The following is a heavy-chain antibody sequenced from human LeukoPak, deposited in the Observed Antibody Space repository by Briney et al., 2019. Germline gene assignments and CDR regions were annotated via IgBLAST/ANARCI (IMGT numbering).Heavy chain of an antibody. D-gene: IGHD5-12*01. J-gene: IGHJ4*02. V-gene: IGHV3-23*01. Sequence: TGGSLRLSCAASGFTFGSYAMSWVRQAPGKGLEWVSAISNSGGRTFYTDSVKGRFTISRDNSKITLYLQMNSLRAEDTAVYYCAKSYNGYESKPDYWGQGTLVTVSS. CDR2: ISNSGGRT. CDR3: AKSYNGYESKPDY. CDR1: GFTFGSYA.